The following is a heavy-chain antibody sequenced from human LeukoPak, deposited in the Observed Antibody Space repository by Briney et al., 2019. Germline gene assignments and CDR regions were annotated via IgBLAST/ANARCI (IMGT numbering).Heavy chain of an antibody. J-gene: IGHJ4*02. CDR2: IYYSGST. Sequence: PSETLSLTCTVSGASISSYYWSWIRQPPGKGLEWIGYIYYSGSTNYNPSLKSRVTISVDTSKNQFSLKLSSVTAADTAVYYCARDNSVVAATTYFDYWGQGTLVTVSS. V-gene: IGHV4-59*01. CDR3: ARDNSVVAATTYFDY. D-gene: IGHD2-15*01. CDR1: GASISSYY.